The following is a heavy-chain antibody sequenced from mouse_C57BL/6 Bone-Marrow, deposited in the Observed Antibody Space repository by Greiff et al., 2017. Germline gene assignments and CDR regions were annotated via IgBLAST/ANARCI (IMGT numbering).Heavy chain of an antibody. Sequence: VKLMESGAELAKPGVSVTLSCKASGYTFSSYWMHWVKQRPGQGLEWIGFLNPSRGYTKYTQKFKDKATLTADKSASTADMQLSSLTYEDSAVYYCARSGDYDGAWFAYWGQGTLVTVAA. CDR2: LNPSRGYT. CDR3: ARSGDYDGAWFAY. CDR1: GYTFSSYW. V-gene: IGHV1-7*01. J-gene: IGHJ3*01. D-gene: IGHD2-4*01.